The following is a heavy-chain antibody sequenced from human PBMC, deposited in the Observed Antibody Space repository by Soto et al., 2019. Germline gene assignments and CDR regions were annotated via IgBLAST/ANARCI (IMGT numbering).Heavy chain of an antibody. J-gene: IGHJ4*02. V-gene: IGHV3-30-3*01. CDR2: ISYDGSNK. Sequence: QVQLVESGGGVVQPGRSLRLSCAASGFTFSSYAMHWVRQAPGKGLEWVAVISYDGSNKYYAASVKGRFTISRDNSKNTLYLQMNSLRAEDTAVYYCARAEAVAGYFDYWGQGTLVTVSS. CDR3: ARAEAVAGYFDY. CDR1: GFTFSSYA. D-gene: IGHD6-19*01.